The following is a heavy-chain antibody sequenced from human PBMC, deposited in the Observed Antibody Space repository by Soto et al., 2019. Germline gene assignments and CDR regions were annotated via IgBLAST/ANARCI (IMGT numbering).Heavy chain of an antibody. D-gene: IGHD6-13*01. V-gene: IGHV1-18*01. CDR1: GYTFTSYG. Sequence: ASVKVSCKASGYTFTSYGISWVRQAPGQGPEWMGWISAYNGNTNYAQKLQGRVTMTTDTSTSTAYMELRSLRSDDTAVYYCARDPLRGSSWPYYYYGMDVWGQGTTVTVSS. CDR3: ARDPLRGSSWPYYYYGMDV. CDR2: ISAYNGNT. J-gene: IGHJ6*02.